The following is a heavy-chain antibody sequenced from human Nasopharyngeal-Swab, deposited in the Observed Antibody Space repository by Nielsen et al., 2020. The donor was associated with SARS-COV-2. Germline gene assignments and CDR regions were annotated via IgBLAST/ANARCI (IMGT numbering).Heavy chain of an antibody. V-gene: IGHV3-30-3*01. Sequence: GGSLRLSCAASGFTFSSYAMHWVRQAPGKGLEWVAVISYDGSSKYDADSVRGRFTVSRDNSINTLYLQMSSLKIEDTAVYYCARAYTNNGWGHFDHWGQGTLVTVSS. D-gene: IGHD6-19*01. CDR1: GFTFSSYA. CDR2: ISYDGSSK. J-gene: IGHJ4*02. CDR3: ARAYTNNGWGHFDH.